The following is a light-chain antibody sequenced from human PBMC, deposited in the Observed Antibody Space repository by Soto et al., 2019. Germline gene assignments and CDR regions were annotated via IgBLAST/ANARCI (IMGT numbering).Light chain of an antibody. CDR1: QSVSTY. CDR3: HQRGTWPET. Sequence: EIVLTQFPATLSLSPGERATLSCRASQSVSTYLAWYQQKPGQAPRLLIYGASNRATGIPARFSGSGSGTDFTLTLGSLEPEDSAVYYCHQRGTWPETFGQGTKVEIK. V-gene: IGKV3-11*01. J-gene: IGKJ1*01. CDR2: GAS.